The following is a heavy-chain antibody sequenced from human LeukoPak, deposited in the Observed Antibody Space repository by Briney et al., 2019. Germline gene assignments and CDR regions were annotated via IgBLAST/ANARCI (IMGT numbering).Heavy chain of an antibody. J-gene: IGHJ3*02. V-gene: IGHV1-2*06. CDR1: GYTFTDYY. CDR2: ISPNSGGT. D-gene: IGHD1-26*01. Sequence: EASVKVSCTASGYTFTDYYIHWVRQAPGQGLEWMGRISPNSGGTSYAQKFQGRVTMTRDTSIATAYMELSSLRSDDTAVYYCARGPVGATNAFHIWGQGTLVTVSS. CDR3: ARGPVGATNAFHI.